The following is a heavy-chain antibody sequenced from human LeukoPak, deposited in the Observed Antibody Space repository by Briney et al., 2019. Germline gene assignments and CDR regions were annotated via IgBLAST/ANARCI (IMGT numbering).Heavy chain of an antibody. CDR1: GFTFSSYS. D-gene: IGHD6-13*01. CDR2: INRDGSST. Sequence: GGSLRLSCAASGFTFSSYSMNWVRQAPGKGLVWVSRINRDGSSTSYAESVKGGVTISRDSAKNTLYLQMNSLRAEDTAVYYCAKDLREGIAAAVDFDYWGQGTLVTVSS. J-gene: IGHJ4*02. V-gene: IGHV3-74*01. CDR3: AKDLREGIAAAVDFDY.